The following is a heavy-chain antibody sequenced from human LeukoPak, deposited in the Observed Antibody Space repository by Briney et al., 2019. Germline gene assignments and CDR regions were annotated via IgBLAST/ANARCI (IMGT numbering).Heavy chain of an antibody. V-gene: IGHV4-59*01. CDR1: GGSISTYY. CDR3: ARWILTHDDYGMDV. D-gene: IGHD5-12*01. CDR2: IHHSGST. J-gene: IGHJ6*02. Sequence: PSETLSLTCTASGGSISTYYWSWIRRPPGGGLEWIAYIHHSGSTNYNPSLQRRFTISADTSKNQFSLKLNSVTAADSAVYYCARWILTHDDYGMDVWGQGTSVIVSS.